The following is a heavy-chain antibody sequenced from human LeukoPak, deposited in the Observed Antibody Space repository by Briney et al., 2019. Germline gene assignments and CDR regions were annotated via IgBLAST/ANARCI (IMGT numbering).Heavy chain of an antibody. CDR1: GFTFDDYA. D-gene: IGHD3-22*01. V-gene: IGHV3-9*01. CDR2: ISWSSGSI. CDR3: AKDILYYYDSSGYYFTGFDY. J-gene: IGHJ4*02. Sequence: GRSLRLSCAASGFTFDDYAMHWVRQAPGKGLEWVSGISWSSGSIGYADSVKGRFTISRDNAKNSLYLQMNSLRAEDTALYYCAKDILYYYDSSGYYFTGFDYWGQGTLVTVSS.